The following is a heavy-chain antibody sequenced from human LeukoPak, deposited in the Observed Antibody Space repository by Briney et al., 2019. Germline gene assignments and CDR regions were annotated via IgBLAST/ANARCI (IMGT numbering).Heavy chain of an antibody. CDR2: INVSGGGT. Sequence: ASVKVSCKASGYTFTSYYIHWVRQAPGQGLEWMGVINVSGGGTTYAQKFQGRVTITADTSTSTAYMELSSLSSEDTAVYYCASQFYYGSGNFYYYYGMDVWGQGTTVTVSS. CDR1: GYTFTSYY. CDR3: ASQFYYGSGNFYYYYGMDV. D-gene: IGHD3-10*01. V-gene: IGHV1-46*01. J-gene: IGHJ6*02.